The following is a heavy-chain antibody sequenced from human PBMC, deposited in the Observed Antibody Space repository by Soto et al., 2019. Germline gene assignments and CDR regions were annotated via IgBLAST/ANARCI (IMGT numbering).Heavy chain of an antibody. CDR3: ASDPVVVAATRLYGYYVDV. D-gene: IGHD2-15*01. J-gene: IGHJ6*03. V-gene: IGHV1-18*01. CDR1: GYTFTSYG. Sequence: ASVKVSCKASGYTFTSYGISWVRQAPGQGLEWMGWISAYNGNTNYAQKLQGRVTMTTDTSTSTAYMELRSLRSDDTAVYYCASDPVVVAATRLYGYYVDVWGKGTTVTVSS. CDR2: ISAYNGNT.